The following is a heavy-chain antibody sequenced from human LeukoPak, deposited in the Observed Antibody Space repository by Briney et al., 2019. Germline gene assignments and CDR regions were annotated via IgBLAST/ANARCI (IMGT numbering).Heavy chain of an antibody. J-gene: IGHJ4*02. V-gene: IGHV3-23*01. CDR1: GFSFSNFA. CDR3: AKDLGYLVRAYDSSGGYDC. Sequence: PGTSLRLSCTASGFSFSNFAMSWVRQAPGKGLEWVSVITGSGGTTHYADSVKGRFTISRDNSKNTLYLQMNSLRAEDTAVYYCAKDLGYLVRAYDSSGGYDCWGQGTLVTVSS. CDR2: ITGSGGTT. D-gene: IGHD3-22*01.